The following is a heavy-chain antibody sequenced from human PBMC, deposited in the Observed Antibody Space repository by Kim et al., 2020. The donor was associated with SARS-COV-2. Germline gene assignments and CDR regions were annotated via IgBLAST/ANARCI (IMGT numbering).Heavy chain of an antibody. CDR2: ISGSGGST. CDR3: AKDRPLRFLEWSTPVYNWFDT. CDR1: GFTFSSYA. D-gene: IGHD3-3*01. Sequence: GGSLRLSCAASGFTFSSYAMSWVRQAPGKGLEWVSAISGSGGSTYYADSVKGRFTISRDNSKNTLYLQMNSLRAEDTAVYYCAKDRPLRFLEWSTPVYNWFDTWGRGTLVTVSS. V-gene: IGHV3-23*01. J-gene: IGHJ5*02.